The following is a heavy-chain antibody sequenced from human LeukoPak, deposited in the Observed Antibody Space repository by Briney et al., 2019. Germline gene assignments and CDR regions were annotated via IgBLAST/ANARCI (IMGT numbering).Heavy chain of an antibody. Sequence: AGGSPRLSCEGSGFTFSNYWMTWVRQAPEKGLEWVANIKPSGSEKHYADSVEGRFTISRDNAKNSLYLQMNSLRAEDTAVYYCTTEYDFWSGYYTGMERYYFDYWGQGTLVTVSS. J-gene: IGHJ4*02. V-gene: IGHV3-7*04. CDR1: GFTFSNYW. D-gene: IGHD3-3*01. CDR3: TTEYDFWSGYYTGMERYYFDY. CDR2: IKPSGSEK.